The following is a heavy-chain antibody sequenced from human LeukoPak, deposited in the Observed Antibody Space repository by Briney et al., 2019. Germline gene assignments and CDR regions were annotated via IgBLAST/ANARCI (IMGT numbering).Heavy chain of an antibody. CDR2: ISGSGGNT. Sequence: GGSLRLSCAASGFTFSSYAMSWVRQAPGKGLEWVSAISGSGGNTYYADSVKGRFTISRDNSKNTLYLQMNSLRAEDTAVYYCAKGGYSSSWHLALTFDYWGQGTLVTVSS. V-gene: IGHV3-23*01. J-gene: IGHJ4*02. CDR3: AKGGYSSSWHLALTFDY. D-gene: IGHD6-13*01. CDR1: GFTFSSYA.